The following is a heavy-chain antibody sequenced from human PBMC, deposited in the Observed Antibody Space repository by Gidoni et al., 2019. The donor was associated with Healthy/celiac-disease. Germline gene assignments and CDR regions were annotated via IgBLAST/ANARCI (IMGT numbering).Heavy chain of an antibody. CDR3: ARVLKKRNIAAYYYGMDV. D-gene: IGHD6-13*01. Sequence: QVQLQQWGAGLLKPSETLYLTCAVYGGSFSGYYWSWIRQPPGKGLEWIGEINQSGSPNYNPSLNSRCTISVDTSKNQFSRKLSSVTAADTAVDYCARVLKKRNIAAYYYGMDVWGQGTTVTVSS. CDR1: GGSFSGYY. CDR2: INQSGSP. J-gene: IGHJ6*02. V-gene: IGHV4-34*01.